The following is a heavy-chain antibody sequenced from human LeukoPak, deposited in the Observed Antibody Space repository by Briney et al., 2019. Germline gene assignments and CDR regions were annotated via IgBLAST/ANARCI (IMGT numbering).Heavy chain of an antibody. V-gene: IGHV4-4*07. D-gene: IGHD3-22*01. CDR3: ARDSSGYYYLGRGAFDI. CDR2: IYTSGST. J-gene: IGHJ3*02. Sequence: SETLSLTCTVSGGSISSYYWSWLRQPAGKGLEWIGRIYTSGSTNYNPSLESRVTMSVDTSKNQFSLKLSSVTAADTAVYYCARDSSGYYYLGRGAFDIWGQGTMVTVSS. CDR1: GGSISSYY.